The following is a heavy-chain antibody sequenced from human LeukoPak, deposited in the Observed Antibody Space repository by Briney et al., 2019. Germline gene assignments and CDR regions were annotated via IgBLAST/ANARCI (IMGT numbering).Heavy chain of an antibody. CDR3: AKEGSSGWYDYYGLEV. Sequence: GGSLRLSCAASGFTFSTYGLHWVRQAPGKGLEWVALIWYDGSNKYYADSVKGRFTISRDNSKNTLYLQMTSLGVGDTAVYYCAKEGSSGWYDYYGLEVWGQGTTVTVSS. CDR2: IWYDGSNK. J-gene: IGHJ6*02. CDR1: GFTFSTYG. D-gene: IGHD6-19*01. V-gene: IGHV3-33*06.